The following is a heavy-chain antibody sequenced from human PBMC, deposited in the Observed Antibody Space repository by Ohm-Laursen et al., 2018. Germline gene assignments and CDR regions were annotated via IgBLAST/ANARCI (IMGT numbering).Heavy chain of an antibody. CDR2: ISGSGSRT. CDR3: AKVYYCSGGSCYSWELTNGFDI. CDR1: GFTFSSYA. V-gene: IGHV3-23*01. Sequence: SLRLSCSASGFTFSSYAMNWVRQAPGKGLEWVSGISGSGSRTYYADSVKGRFTISRDNSKNTVHLQMNSLRAEDTAVYYCAKVYYCSGGSCYSWELTNGFDIWGQGTTATVSS. D-gene: IGHD2-15*01. J-gene: IGHJ3*02.